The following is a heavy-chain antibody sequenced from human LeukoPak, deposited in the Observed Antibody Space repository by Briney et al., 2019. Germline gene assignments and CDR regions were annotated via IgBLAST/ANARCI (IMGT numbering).Heavy chain of an antibody. CDR2: ISATGYAT. Sequence: GGSLQLSCAASGFILSSYAMSWVRQAPGKGLEWVSAISATGYATYYADSVKGRFTISRDNSKNTLYLQMNSLRAEDTAVYSCAKGRRDGYNSGPRGDIWGQGTMVTVSS. V-gene: IGHV3-23*01. J-gene: IGHJ3*02. CDR1: GFILSSYA. CDR3: AKGRRDGYNSGPRGDI. D-gene: IGHD5-24*01.